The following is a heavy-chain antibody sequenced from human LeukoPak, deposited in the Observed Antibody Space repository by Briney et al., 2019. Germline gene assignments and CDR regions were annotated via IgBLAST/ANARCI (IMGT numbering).Heavy chain of an antibody. CDR3: AGAEPRGMFWYPF. Sequence: SGTLSLTCAVSGASISSNNWWWSWVRQPPGKGLEWIGEIYHSGTTNYNPSLKSRVIMSVDKSKSQFSLKLSSVTAADTAVYYCAGAEPRGMFWYPFWGQGTLVTVSS. CDR1: GASISSNNW. J-gene: IGHJ4*02. CDR2: IYHSGTT. V-gene: IGHV4-4*02. D-gene: IGHD6-13*01.